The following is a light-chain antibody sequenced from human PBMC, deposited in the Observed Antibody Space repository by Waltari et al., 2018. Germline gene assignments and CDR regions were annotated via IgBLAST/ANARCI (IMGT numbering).Light chain of an antibody. CDR3: QQYGSSVLYT. CDR2: GAS. CDR1: QSLTKRY. V-gene: IGKV3-20*01. Sequence: RASQSLTKRYLAWYQQKPGQAPRLLIYGASSRAAGIPDRFSGSGSGTDFTLTISRLEPEDFAVYYCQQYGSSVLYTFGQGTKLELK. J-gene: IGKJ2*01.